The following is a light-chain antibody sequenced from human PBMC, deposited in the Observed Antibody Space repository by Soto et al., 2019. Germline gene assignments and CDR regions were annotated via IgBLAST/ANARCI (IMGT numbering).Light chain of an antibody. CDR2: DAS. CDR1: QRVSSY. J-gene: IGKJ1*01. Sequence: IVVTQSAATLSLSPWERATLSCRASQRVSSYLAWYQQKPGQAPRLLIYDASNRATGSPARFSGSGSGTDFTLTISSLEPEDFAVYYCQQYGSSSWTFGQGTKVDIK. V-gene: IGKV3-11*01. CDR3: QQYGSSSWT.